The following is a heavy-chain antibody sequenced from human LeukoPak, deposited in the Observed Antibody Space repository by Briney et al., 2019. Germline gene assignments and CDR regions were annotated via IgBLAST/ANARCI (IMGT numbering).Heavy chain of an antibody. J-gene: IGHJ3*02. CDR2: ISSSSSTI. CDR1: GFTFSSYS. D-gene: IGHD6-6*01. Sequence: GGSLRLTCGASGFTFSSYSMNWVRQAPGKGLEWVSYISSSSSTIYYADSVKGRFTISRDNAKNSLYLQMNSLRAEDTAVYYCARDWLEYSSSPDAFDIWGQGTMVTVSS. V-gene: IGHV3-48*01. CDR3: ARDWLEYSSSPDAFDI.